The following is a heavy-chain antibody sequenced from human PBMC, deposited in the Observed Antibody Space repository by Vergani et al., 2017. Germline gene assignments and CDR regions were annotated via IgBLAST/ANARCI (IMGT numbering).Heavy chain of an antibody. CDR3: ARVNTETNGHLYYYYYMDV. V-gene: IGHV4-34*01. J-gene: IGHJ6*03. CDR1: GGSFTSYH. D-gene: IGHD4-11*01. CDR2: IDHTGRP. Sequence: QVQLQQWGGGLLKPSETLSLTCVVNGGSFTSYHWTWIRQSPGEGLEWVGDIDHTGRPDYNPSLKSRLPMSVEKSRNQFYLTLNSVTATDTAIYFCARVNTETNGHLYYYYYMDVWGQGTAVTVS.